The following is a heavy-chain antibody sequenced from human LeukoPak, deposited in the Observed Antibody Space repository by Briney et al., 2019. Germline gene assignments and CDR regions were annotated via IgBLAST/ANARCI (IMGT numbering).Heavy chain of an antibody. J-gene: IGHJ4*02. Sequence: GGSLRLSCAASGFTFSSYAMHWVRQAPGKGLEWVAVISYDGSNKYYADSVKGRFTISRDNSKNTLYLQMNSLRAEDTAVYYCAKGGVSSGWYFEVFDYWGQGTLVTVSS. CDR3: AKGGVSSGWYFEVFDY. V-gene: IGHV3-30-3*01. CDR2: ISYDGSNK. CDR1: GFTFSSYA. D-gene: IGHD6-19*01.